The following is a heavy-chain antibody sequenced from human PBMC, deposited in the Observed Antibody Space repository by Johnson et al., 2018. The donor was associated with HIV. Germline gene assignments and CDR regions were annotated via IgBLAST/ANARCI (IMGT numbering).Heavy chain of an antibody. J-gene: IGHJ3*02. V-gene: IGHV3-33*06. CDR2: IWYDGSKK. D-gene: IGHD1-14*01. CDR3: AKIRTSGTGDAFDI. CDR1: GFIFSSYG. Sequence: QVQLVESGGGVVQPGRSLRLSCAASGFIFSSYGMHWVRQAPGKGLEWVAVIWYDGSKKYYPDSVKGRFTISRDNSKNTLYLQMDSLRAEDTAVYYCAKIRTSGTGDAFDIWGQGTMVTVSS.